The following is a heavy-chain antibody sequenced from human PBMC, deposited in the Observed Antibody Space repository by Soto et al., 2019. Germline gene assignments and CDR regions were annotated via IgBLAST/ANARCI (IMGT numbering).Heavy chain of an antibody. D-gene: IGHD3-9*01. J-gene: IGHJ6*02. CDR2: IYYSGST. Sequence: KTSETLSLTCTVSGGSIISGGYYWIWIRQHPGKGLEWIGYIYYSGSTYYNPSLKSRVTISVDTSKNQFSLKLSSVTAADTAVYYCAAYDISTDTPRYYYGMDVWGQGTTVTVSS. CDR1: GGSIISGGYY. CDR3: AAYDISTDTPRYYYGMDV. V-gene: IGHV4-31*03.